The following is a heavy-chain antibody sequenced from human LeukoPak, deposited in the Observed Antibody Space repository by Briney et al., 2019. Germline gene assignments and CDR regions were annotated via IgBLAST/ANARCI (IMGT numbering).Heavy chain of an antibody. CDR3: AREVGFNYYMDV. CDR2: VGTAGDT. Sequence: PGGSLRLSRAASGFTLSSHVMYWVRQATGEGLEWVSGVGTAGDTHYADSVQGRFTISRDTAKNSLYLQMNSLRAGDTAVYYCAREVGFNYYMDVWGKGTTVIVSS. CDR1: GFTLSSHV. V-gene: IGHV3-13*01. D-gene: IGHD1-26*01. J-gene: IGHJ6*03.